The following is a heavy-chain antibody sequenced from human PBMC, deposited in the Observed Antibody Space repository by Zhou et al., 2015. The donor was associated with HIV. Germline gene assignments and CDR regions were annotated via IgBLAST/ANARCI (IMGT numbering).Heavy chain of an antibody. CDR3: ATGVNRGVRSFDY. CDR1: GFTFNNAW. V-gene: IGHV3-15*01. CDR2: IRSNSDGGTT. J-gene: IGHJ4*02. D-gene: IGHD3-10*01. Sequence: EVQLVESGGGLVKPGGSLRLSCAASGFTFNNAWMSWVRQAPGKGLEWVGHIRSNSDGGTTDYAAPVKGRFIISRDDSKNTLYLQMKSLKTEDTAVYYCATGVNRGVRSFDYWGQGTLVTVAS.